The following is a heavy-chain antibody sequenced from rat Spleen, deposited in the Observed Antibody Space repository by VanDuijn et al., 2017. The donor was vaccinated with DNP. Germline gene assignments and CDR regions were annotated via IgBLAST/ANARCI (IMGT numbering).Heavy chain of an antibody. V-gene: IGHV5-22*01. CDR1: GFTFSDYY. CDR3: ARHGRRVFDY. CDR2: ISYAGGST. D-gene: IGHD1-11*01. Sequence: EVQLVESGGGLVQPGRSLKLSCAASGFTFSDYYMAWVRQAPTKVLELVAYISYAGGSTYHGDSVKGRFTISRDNAESTLYLQMNSLRSEDMATYFCARHGRRVFDYWGQGVMVTVSS. J-gene: IGHJ2*01.